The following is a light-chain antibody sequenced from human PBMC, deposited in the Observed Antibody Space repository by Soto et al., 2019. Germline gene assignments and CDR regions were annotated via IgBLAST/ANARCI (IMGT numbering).Light chain of an antibody. V-gene: IGLV2-14*01. J-gene: IGLJ1*01. CDR2: EVS. CDR3: NSYATGNTRV. Sequence: QSALTQPASVSGSPGQSITISCTGSSSDIGDYDYVSWYQQHPGKAPKVLISEVSNRPSGVSNRLSGSKSGNTASLTISGLQAEDEADYYCNSYATGNTRVFGTGTKLTVL. CDR1: SSDIGDYDY.